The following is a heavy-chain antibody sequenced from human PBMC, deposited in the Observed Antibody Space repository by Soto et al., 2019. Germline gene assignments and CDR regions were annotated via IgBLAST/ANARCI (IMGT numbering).Heavy chain of an antibody. CDR3: AKDLGIDYSNSYTYYYYGMDV. J-gene: IGHJ6*02. D-gene: IGHD4-4*01. Sequence: EVQLLESGGGLVQPGGSLRLSCAASGFTFSSYAMSWVRQAPGKGLEWVSAISGSGGSTYYADSVKGRFTISRDNSKNTLYLQMNSLRAEDTAVYYCAKDLGIDYSNSYTYYYYGMDVWGQGTTVTVSS. CDR1: GFTFSSYA. CDR2: ISGSGGST. V-gene: IGHV3-23*01.